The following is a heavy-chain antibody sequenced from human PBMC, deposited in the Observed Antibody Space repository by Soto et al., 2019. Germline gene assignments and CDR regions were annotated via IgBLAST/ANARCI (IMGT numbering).Heavy chain of an antibody. CDR1: GGSFSGYY. CDR3: ARTIVLRVYAITRDGMDV. CDR2: INHSGST. Sequence: QVQLQQWGAGLLKPSETLSLTCAVYGGSFSGYYWSWIRQPPGKGLEWIGEINHSGSTNYNPSLKSRVTISVDTSKNQFSLKLSSVTASDTAVYYWARTIVLRVYAITRDGMDVWGQGTTVTVSS. V-gene: IGHV4-34*01. D-gene: IGHD2-8*01. J-gene: IGHJ6*02.